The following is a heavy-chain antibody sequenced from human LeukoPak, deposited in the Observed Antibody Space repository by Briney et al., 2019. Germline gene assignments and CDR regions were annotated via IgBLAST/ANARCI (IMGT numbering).Heavy chain of an antibody. J-gene: IGHJ6*04. Sequence: GGSLTLSCAASGFTFSNACMSWIRKAPGQGLDWVCRSKSKTDGGTTDYAAPVKGRFTISRDDSKNTLYLQMNSLKTDDTAVYYCTTDLGSVLLWFGELHYGMDVWGKGTTVTVSS. V-gene: IGHV3-15*01. CDR1: GFTFSNAC. D-gene: IGHD3-10*01. CDR2: SKSKTDGGTT. CDR3: TTDLGSVLLWFGELHYGMDV.